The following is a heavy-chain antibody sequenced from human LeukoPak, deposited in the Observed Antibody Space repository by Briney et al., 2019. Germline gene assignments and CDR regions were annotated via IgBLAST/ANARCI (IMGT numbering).Heavy chain of an antibody. CDR2: ISGSGGRI. D-gene: IGHD4-17*01. Sequence: VGSLRLSCAASGFTFSSYAMSWVRQSPGKGLEWVSDISGSGGRINYADSVKGRFTISRDNSKNTLYLQMNSLRAEDTAVYYCAKTYDFGDYPHVWGRGTLVTVSS. V-gene: IGHV3-23*01. J-gene: IGHJ4*02. CDR3: AKTYDFGDYPHV. CDR1: GFTFSSYA.